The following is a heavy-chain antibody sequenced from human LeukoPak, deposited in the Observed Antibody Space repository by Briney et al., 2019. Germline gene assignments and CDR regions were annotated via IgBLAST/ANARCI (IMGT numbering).Heavy chain of an antibody. Sequence: GRSLRLSCAVSGFPVSSKYMNWIRQAPGKGLEWVAVIYGGDDTFYADAVKGRFTISRDSSKNTLYSQMNDLRGDDTAVYYCARDAGDGYFDYWGQGTLVTVSS. V-gene: IGHV3-53*01. CDR1: GFPVSSKY. CDR3: ARDAGDGYFDY. J-gene: IGHJ4*02. D-gene: IGHD3-10*01. CDR2: IYGGDDT.